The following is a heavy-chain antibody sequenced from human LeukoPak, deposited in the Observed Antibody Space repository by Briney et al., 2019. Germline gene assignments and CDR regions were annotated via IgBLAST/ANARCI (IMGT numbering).Heavy chain of an antibody. D-gene: IGHD3-22*01. CDR1: GFTFSSYS. CDR3: ARAVAYYRFDS. J-gene: IGHJ4*02. Sequence: GGSLRLSCAASGFTFSSYSMNWVRQAPGKGLEWVSSISSSSSYIYYADSVKGRFTISRDNAKNSLYLQMNSLTAEDTAAYYCARAVAYYRFDSWGQGTLVTISS. CDR2: ISSSSSYI. V-gene: IGHV3-21*04.